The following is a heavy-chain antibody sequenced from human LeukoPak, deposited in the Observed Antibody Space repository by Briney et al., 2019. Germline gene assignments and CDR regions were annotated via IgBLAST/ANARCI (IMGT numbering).Heavy chain of an antibody. V-gene: IGHV3-30-3*01. CDR1: GFTFSSYA. Sequence: GGSLRLSCAASGFTFSSYAMHWVRQAPGKGLEWVAVISYDGSNKYYADSVKGRFTISRDNSKNTLYLEMNSLRAEDTAVYYCAMLRVYSGYDKPYYYGMDVWGQGTTVTVSS. D-gene: IGHD5-12*01. CDR2: ISYDGSNK. J-gene: IGHJ6*02. CDR3: AMLRVYSGYDKPYYYGMDV.